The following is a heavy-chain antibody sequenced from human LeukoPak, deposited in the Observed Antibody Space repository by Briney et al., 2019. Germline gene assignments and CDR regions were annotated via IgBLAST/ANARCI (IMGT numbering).Heavy chain of an antibody. CDR2: ISGSGGST. CDR3: ARTHNRGGLFDY. D-gene: IGHD1-14*01. J-gene: IGHJ4*02. CDR1: GFTFSSYA. V-gene: IGHV3-23*01. Sequence: GGSLRLSCAASGFTFSSYAMSWVRQAPGKGLEWVSGISGSGGSTYYADSVKGRFTISRDNAKNSLYLQMNSLRAEDTAVYYCARTHNRGGLFDYWGQGTLVTVSS.